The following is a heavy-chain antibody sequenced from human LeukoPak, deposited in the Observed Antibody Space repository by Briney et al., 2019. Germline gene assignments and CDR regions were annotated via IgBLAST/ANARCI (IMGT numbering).Heavy chain of an antibody. CDR2: FTSSGGTT. V-gene: IGHV3-23*01. J-gene: IGHJ4*02. CDR1: GFTSSSYA. Sequence: GWSLRLSCAASGFTSSSYAMTWVRQAPGKGLEWVSTFTSSGGTTYYAASVKGRFTISRDNSKNTLYLQMNSLRAEDTAVYYCAKDGVAPGSGGDYFDYWGQGNLVTVSS. D-gene: IGHD3-10*01. CDR3: AKDGVAPGSGGDYFDY.